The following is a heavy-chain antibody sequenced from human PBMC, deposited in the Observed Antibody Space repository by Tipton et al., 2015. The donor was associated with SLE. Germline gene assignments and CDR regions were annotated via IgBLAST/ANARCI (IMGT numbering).Heavy chain of an antibody. Sequence: SLRLSCAASGFRFGGYGMSWVRQAPGEGLEWVSYITGSGDSTYYADSVKGRFTISRDNSKNTLYLQIDTLRVEDTALYYCVKNQAHSFDIWGQGTMVTVSP. CDR2: ITGSGDST. V-gene: IGHV3-23*01. CDR3: VKNQAHSFDI. D-gene: IGHD1-14*01. CDR1: GFRFGGYG. J-gene: IGHJ3*02.